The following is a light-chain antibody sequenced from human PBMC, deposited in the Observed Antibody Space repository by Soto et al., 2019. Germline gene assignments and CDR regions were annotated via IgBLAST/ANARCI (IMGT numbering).Light chain of an antibody. CDR1: NSNIGAGYD. V-gene: IGLV1-40*01. J-gene: IGLJ1*01. CDR2: GNS. CDR3: QSYGDSLSGDV. Sequence: QSALTQPPSVSGAPGQRVTISCTGSNSNIGAGYDVHWYQQLPGTAPKLLIYGNSNRPSGVPDRFSGSKSGTSASLTITGLQAEDEADYYCQSYGDSLSGDVFGTGTKVTV.